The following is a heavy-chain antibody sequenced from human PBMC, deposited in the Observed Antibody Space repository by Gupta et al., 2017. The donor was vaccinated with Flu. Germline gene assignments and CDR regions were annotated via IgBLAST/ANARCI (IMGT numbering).Heavy chain of an antibody. CDR2: IGNDGSNQ. D-gene: IGHD5-12*01. V-gene: IGHV3-33*01. CDR3: ARREGYRFYMDV. Sequence: VRQAPDKGLEWVAIIGNDGSNQYYADSVKGRFTISRDNSKNTLYLHMDSLRAEDTAVYYCARREGYRFYMDVWGKGTTVTVSS. J-gene: IGHJ6*03.